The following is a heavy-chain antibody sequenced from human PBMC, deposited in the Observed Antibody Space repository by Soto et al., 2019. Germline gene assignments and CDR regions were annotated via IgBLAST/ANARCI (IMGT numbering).Heavy chain of an antibody. CDR1: GYNFIGYF. D-gene: IGHD6-6*01. CDR2: INPNSGGT. CDR3: AREGAAPYYYYGMDV. J-gene: IGHJ6*02. Sequence: ASVKVSCKASGYNFIGYFLHWVRQAPGQGLEWMGRINPNSGGTNYAQKFQGRVTLTRDTSINTAYMELTRLTSDDTAVYYCAREGAAPYYYYGMDVWGQGTTVTVSS. V-gene: IGHV1-2*06.